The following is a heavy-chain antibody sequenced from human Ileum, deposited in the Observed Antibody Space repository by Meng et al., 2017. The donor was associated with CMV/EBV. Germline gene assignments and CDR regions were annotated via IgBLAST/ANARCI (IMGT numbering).Heavy chain of an antibody. CDR2: VASKGNT. Sequence: HVRLQESGPGRVNPSQTLFLTCTVSGDSINSADHHGNWIRQPAGKGPEWIGRVASKGNTDYSPSLKSRVTIIVDTSASQFSLKLTSVTAADTAVYYCARDPKDGHSHFDSWGQGTLVTVSS. V-gene: IGHV4-61*02. CDR3: ARDPKDGHSHFDS. J-gene: IGHJ4*02. D-gene: IGHD5-24*01. CDR1: GDSINSADHH.